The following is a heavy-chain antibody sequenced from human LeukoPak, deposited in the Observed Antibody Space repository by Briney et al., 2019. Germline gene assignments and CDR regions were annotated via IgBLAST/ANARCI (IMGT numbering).Heavy chain of an antibody. D-gene: IGHD3-9*01. J-gene: IGHJ4*02. Sequence: GASVKVSCKASVYTFTSYGITWVRLAPGQGLEWMGWISVYNGNTHYSQKLQGRVTMTTDTSTSTAYMELRNLRSDDTAVYYCARSSRGYDILTGYRSDSWGQGTLVTVSS. CDR1: VYTFTSYG. V-gene: IGHV1-18*01. CDR2: ISVYNGNT. CDR3: ARSSRGYDILTGYRSDS.